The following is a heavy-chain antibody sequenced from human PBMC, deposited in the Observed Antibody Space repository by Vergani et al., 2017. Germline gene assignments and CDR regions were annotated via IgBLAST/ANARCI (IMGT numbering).Heavy chain of an antibody. V-gene: IGHV1-69*01. Sequence: QVQLVQSGAEVKKPGASVKVSCKASGYTFTGYYMHWVRQAPGQGLEWMGGIIPIFGTANYAQKFQGRVTITADESTSTAYMELSSLRSEDTAVYYCASRYYGDYSFDYWGQGTLVTVSS. CDR1: GYTFTGYY. CDR2: IIPIFGTA. D-gene: IGHD4-17*01. CDR3: ASRYYGDYSFDY. J-gene: IGHJ4*02.